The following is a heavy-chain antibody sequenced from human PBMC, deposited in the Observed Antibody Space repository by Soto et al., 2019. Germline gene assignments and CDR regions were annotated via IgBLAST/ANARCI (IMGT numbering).Heavy chain of an antibody. CDR1: GGSISSYY. CDR2: IYYSGST. CDR3: ARDLWFGEVDY. D-gene: IGHD3-10*01. Sequence: QVQLQESGPGLVKPSETLSLTCTVSGGSISSYYWSWIRQPPGKGLEWIGYIYYSGSTNYNPSHKSRVTISVDTSKNQLPVKLSSVTAADTAVYYCARDLWFGEVDYWGQGTLVTVSS. J-gene: IGHJ4*02. V-gene: IGHV4-59*01.